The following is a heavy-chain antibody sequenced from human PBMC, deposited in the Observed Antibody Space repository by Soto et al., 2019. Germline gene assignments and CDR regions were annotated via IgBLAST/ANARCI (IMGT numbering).Heavy chain of an antibody. Sequence: PGESLKISCKGSGYSFTSYWIGWVRQMPGKGLEWMGIIYPGDSDTRYSPSFQGQVTISADKSISTAYLQWSSLKASDTAMYYCARLGSSSWASLNYYYYMDVWGKGTTVTVSS. V-gene: IGHV5-51*01. CDR3: ARLGSSSWASLNYYYYMDV. J-gene: IGHJ6*03. CDR1: GYSFTSYW. D-gene: IGHD6-13*01. CDR2: IYPGDSDT.